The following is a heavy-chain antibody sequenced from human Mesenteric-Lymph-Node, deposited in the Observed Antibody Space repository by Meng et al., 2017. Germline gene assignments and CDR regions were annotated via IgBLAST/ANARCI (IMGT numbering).Heavy chain of an antibody. CDR3: AREKTGTSPYYYYYYGMDV. J-gene: IGHJ6*02. D-gene: IGHD1-14*01. CDR1: GFTFSDYY. V-gene: IGHV3-11*04. Sequence: GGSLRLSCAASGFTFSDYYMSWIRQAPGKGLEWVSYISSSGSTIYYADSVKGRFTISRDNAKNSLYLQMNSLRAEDTAVYYCAREKTGTSPYYYYYYGMDVWGQGTTVTVSS. CDR2: ISSSGSTI.